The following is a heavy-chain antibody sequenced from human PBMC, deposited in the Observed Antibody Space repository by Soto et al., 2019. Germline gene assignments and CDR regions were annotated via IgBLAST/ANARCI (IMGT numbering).Heavy chain of an antibody. CDR3: ARPYSGGPNDPFDV. D-gene: IGHD1-26*01. CDR1: GYSFTNYW. CDR2: IYPGDSHA. V-gene: IGHV5-51*01. J-gene: IGHJ3*01. Sequence: PGESLKISCKGSGYSFTNYWIGWVRQMPEKVLEWMGIIYPGDSHAIYSPSFQGPVTMSADKSISTAYLQWSSLKASDTAMYYCARPYSGGPNDPFDVWGQGTMVTVSS.